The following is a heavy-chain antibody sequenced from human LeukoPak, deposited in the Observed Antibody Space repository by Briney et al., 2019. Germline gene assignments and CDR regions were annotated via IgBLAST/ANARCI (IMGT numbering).Heavy chain of an antibody. CDR2: IRNDGKNK. V-gene: IGHV3-30*02. J-gene: IGHJ4*02. CDR1: GFTFSSYG. CDR3: AKDRLGSHYGGAFDY. Sequence: HPGGSLRLSCAASGFTFSSYGMHWVRQAPGKGLEWVAFIRNDGKNKYYADSVKGRFTVSRDDSKSTLYLQMNSLRPEDTAVYYCAKDRLGSHYGGAFDYWGQGTLVTVSS. D-gene: IGHD4/OR15-4a*01.